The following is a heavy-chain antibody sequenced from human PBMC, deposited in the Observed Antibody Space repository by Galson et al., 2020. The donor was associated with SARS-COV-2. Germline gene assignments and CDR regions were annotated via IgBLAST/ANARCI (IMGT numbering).Heavy chain of an antibody. CDR2: IDPNSGGT. J-gene: IGHJ6*03. V-gene: IGHV1-2*02. CDR1: GYTFTDYY. CDR3: ARGAGRYGLYFYYYMDV. D-gene: IGHD5-18*01. Sequence: ASVQVSCKASGYTFTDYYMHWVRQAPGQGLEWMGWIDPNSGGTNYAQKFQGRVTMTRDTSISTAYMELSRLRSDDTAVYYCARGAGRYGLYFYYYMDVWGKGTTVTISS.